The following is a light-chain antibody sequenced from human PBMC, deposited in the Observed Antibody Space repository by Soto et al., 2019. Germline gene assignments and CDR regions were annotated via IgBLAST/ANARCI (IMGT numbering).Light chain of an antibody. Sequence: EIVMTQSPATLSVSPGERATLSCRASQGVSSNLAWYQQKPGQAPRLLIYGASTRATGIPARFSGSGSGTEFTLTISSLQSEDFAVYYCQQYNNWPRKFGQGTKVEIK. CDR1: QGVSSN. J-gene: IGKJ1*01. CDR2: GAS. CDR3: QQYNNWPRK. V-gene: IGKV3-15*01.